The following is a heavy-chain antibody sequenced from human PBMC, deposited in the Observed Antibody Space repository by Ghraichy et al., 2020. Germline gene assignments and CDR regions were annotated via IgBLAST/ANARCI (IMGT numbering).Heavy chain of an antibody. D-gene: IGHD6-13*01. V-gene: IGHV3-48*02. Sequence: GGSLRLSCAASGFTFSSYSMNWVRQAPGKGLEWVSYITSSSSPVYYADSVKGRFTISRDNAQNSLYLQMNSLRDEDTAVYYCARGLLGSSWAYFDYWGQGTLVIVSS. J-gene: IGHJ4*02. CDR2: ITSSSSPV. CDR3: ARGLLGSSWAYFDY. CDR1: GFTFSSYS.